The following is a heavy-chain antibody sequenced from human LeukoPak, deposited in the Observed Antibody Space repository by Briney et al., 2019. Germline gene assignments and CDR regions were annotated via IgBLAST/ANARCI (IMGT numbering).Heavy chain of an antibody. J-gene: IGHJ2*01. CDR2: IYYSGCT. V-gene: IGHV4-30-4*08. CDR3: ARRLFHWYFDL. Sequence: TLSLTCTVSGGSISSGDYYWSWIRQPPGKGLEWIGYIYYSGCTYYNPSLKSRVTISVDTSKNQFSLKLSSVTAADTAVYYCARRLFHWYFDLWGRGTLVTVSS. CDR1: GGSISSGDYY.